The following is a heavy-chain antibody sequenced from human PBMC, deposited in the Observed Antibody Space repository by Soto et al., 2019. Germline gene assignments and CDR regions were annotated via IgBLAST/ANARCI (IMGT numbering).Heavy chain of an antibody. CDR1: DGSLSGSY. V-gene: IGHV4-34*01. D-gene: IGHD3-22*01. CDR3: ARGALMVVVHTFYYTMDV. CDR2: INQGGST. J-gene: IGHJ6*02. Sequence: SETLSLTCAVHDGSLSGSYWSWIRQSPGKGLEWIGEINQGGSTNYNPSLKSRVTISVDTSKDQFSLKLRSVTAADTAVYYCARGALMVVVHTFYYTMDVWGQGATVTVSS.